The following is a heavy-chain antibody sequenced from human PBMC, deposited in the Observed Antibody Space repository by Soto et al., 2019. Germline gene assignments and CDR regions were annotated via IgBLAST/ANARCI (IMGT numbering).Heavy chain of an antibody. Sequence: SETLSLTCAVYGGSFSGYYWSWIRQPPGKGLEWIGEINHSGSTNYNPSLKSRVTISVDTSKNQFSLKLSSVTAADTAVYYCARGVLAGYIQLLYSHYFDYWGQGTLVTVSS. V-gene: IGHV4-34*01. CDR2: INHSGST. CDR3: ARGVLAGYIQLLYSHYFDY. J-gene: IGHJ4*02. D-gene: IGHD3-9*01. CDR1: GGSFSGYY.